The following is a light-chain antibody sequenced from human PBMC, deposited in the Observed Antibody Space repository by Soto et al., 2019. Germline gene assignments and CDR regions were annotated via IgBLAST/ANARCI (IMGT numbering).Light chain of an antibody. J-gene: IGLJ2*01. CDR2: DGS. V-gene: IGLV2-23*01. Sequence: QSALTQPASVSGSPGQPITISCTGTSTNVGSSNFVSWYQQYPGKAPRLVIYDGSKRPSGVSIRFSGSKSGNTASLTISGLQTEDEADYYCCSYAGTNTWVFGGGTKLTVL. CDR3: CSYAGTNTWV. CDR1: STNVGSSNF.